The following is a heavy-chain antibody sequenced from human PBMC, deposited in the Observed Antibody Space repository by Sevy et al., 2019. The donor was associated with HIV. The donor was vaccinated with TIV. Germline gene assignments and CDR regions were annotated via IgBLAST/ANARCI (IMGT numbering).Heavy chain of an antibody. CDR2: IKSKTDGGTT. V-gene: IGHV3-15*01. J-gene: IGHJ3*02. D-gene: IGHD3-22*01. CDR3: TTVFSYYDSFNDAFDI. CDR1: GFTFSNAW. Sequence: GGSLRLSCAASGFTFSNAWMSWVRQAPGKGLEWVGRIKSKTDGGTTDYAAPVKGRFTISRDDSKNTLYLQMNSLKTEDTAVYYCTTVFSYYDSFNDAFDIWGQGTIVTVSS.